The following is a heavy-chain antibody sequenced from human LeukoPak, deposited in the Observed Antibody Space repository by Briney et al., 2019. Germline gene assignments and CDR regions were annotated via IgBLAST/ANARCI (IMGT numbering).Heavy chain of an antibody. CDR3: ARDPSYCSGGSCSPRFDY. CDR1: GGTFSSYA. CDR2: IIPILGIA. D-gene: IGHD2-15*01. V-gene: IGHV1-69*04. Sequence: GASVKVSCKASGGTFSSYATSWVRQAPGQGLEWMGRIIPILGIANYAQKFQGRVTITADKSTSTAYMELSSLRSEDTAVYYCARDPSYCSGGSCSPRFDYWGQGTLVTVSS. J-gene: IGHJ4*02.